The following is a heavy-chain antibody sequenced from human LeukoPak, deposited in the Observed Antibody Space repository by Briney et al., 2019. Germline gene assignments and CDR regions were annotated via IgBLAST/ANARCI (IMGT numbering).Heavy chain of an antibody. Sequence: PGGSLRLSCAASGFTFSSYGMSWVRQAPGKGLEWVSAISGSGGGTYYADSVKGRFTISRDNSKNTLYLQMKSLRAADTAVYYCAKGGGYEAQYYYYYLDVWGKGTTVTISS. J-gene: IGHJ6*03. V-gene: IGHV3-23*01. CDR2: ISGSGGGT. CDR1: GFTFSSYG. D-gene: IGHD5-12*01. CDR3: AKGGGYEAQYYYYYLDV.